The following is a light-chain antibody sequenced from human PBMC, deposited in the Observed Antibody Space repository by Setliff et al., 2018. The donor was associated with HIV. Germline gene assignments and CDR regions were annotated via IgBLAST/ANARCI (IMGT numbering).Light chain of an antibody. J-gene: IGLJ3*02. Sequence: QAVVTQPASVSGSPGQSITISCTGSSSDVGGYDYVAWYQQHPGKTPELLIFDVHNRPSGVSHRFSGSKSGNTASLTISGLQAEDEADYYCSSFTSSKARLFGGGTK. CDR1: SSDVGGYDY. CDR3: SSFTSSKARL. V-gene: IGLV2-14*03. CDR2: DVH.